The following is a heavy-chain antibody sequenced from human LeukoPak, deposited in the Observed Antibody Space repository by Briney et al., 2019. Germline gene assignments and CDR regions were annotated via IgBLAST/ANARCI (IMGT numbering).Heavy chain of an antibody. Sequence: SVKVSCKASGGTFSSYAIRWVRRAPGQGLEWMGRIIPILGIANYAQKFQGRVTITADKSTSTAYMELSSLRSEDTAVYYCARGIAVAGIRNYYYGMDVWGQGTTVTVSS. CDR2: IIPILGIA. J-gene: IGHJ6*02. D-gene: IGHD6-19*01. CDR3: ARGIAVAGIRNYYYGMDV. V-gene: IGHV1-69*04. CDR1: GGTFSSYA.